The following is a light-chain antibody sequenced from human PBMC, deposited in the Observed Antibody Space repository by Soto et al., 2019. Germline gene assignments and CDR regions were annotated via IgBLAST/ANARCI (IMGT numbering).Light chain of an antibody. V-gene: IGLV1-40*01. CDR2: GNT. CDR1: SSNIGAGYD. Sequence: QSVLTQPPSVSGAPGQRVTISCIGSSSNIGAGYDVHWYQQLPGTAPKLIIYGNTNRPSGVPDRFSGSKSGTSASLAITGLQAEDEADYHCQSYDTSLSAVVFGGGTKLTVL. J-gene: IGLJ2*01. CDR3: QSYDTSLSAVV.